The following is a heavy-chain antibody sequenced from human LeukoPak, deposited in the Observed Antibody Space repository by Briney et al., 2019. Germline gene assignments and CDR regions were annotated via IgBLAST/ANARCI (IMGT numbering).Heavy chain of an antibody. Sequence: GESLKISCKGSGYSFTSYWISWVRQMPGKGLEWMGMIDPGDSYTNYSPSFQGHITISADKTISTSYLQLSSLTAADTAMYYCARREGVATTDAFDIWGQGTMVTVSS. CDR1: GYSFTSYW. D-gene: IGHD5-12*01. V-gene: IGHV5-10-1*01. CDR3: ARREGVATTDAFDI. CDR2: IDPGDSYT. J-gene: IGHJ3*02.